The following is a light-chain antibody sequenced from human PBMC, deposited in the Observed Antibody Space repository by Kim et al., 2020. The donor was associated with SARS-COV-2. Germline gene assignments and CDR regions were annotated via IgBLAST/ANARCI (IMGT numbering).Light chain of an antibody. CDR3: LQYNSYPRT. Sequence: SSSVVDRVTITCRASHSIFNSLAWFQQNPGKAPKSLIYAASSLQSGVPSRCSGSGSGTDFTLTISSLQPEDFATYYCLQYNSYPRTFGQGTKLEI. V-gene: IGKV1-16*01. J-gene: IGKJ2*02. CDR2: AAS. CDR1: HSIFNS.